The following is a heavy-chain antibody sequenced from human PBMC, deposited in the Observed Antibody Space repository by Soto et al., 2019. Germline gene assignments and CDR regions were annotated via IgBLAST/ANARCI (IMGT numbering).Heavy chain of an antibody. V-gene: IGHV3-43*01. CDR2: ISWDGGST. CDR1: GFTFDDYT. CDR3: AKDRLLGPSSSGWYFDY. J-gene: IGHJ4*02. D-gene: IGHD6-19*01. Sequence: GGSLRLSCAASGFTFDDYTMHWVRQAPGKGLEWVSLISWDGGSTYYADSVKGRFTISRDNSKNSLYLQMNSLRTEDTALYYCAKDRLLGPSSSGWYFDYRGQGTLVTVSS.